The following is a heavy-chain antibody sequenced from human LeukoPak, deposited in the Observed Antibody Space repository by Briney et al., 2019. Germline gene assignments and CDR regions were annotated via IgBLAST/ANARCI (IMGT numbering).Heavy chain of an antibody. V-gene: IGHV1-46*01. D-gene: IGHD3-10*01. CDR2: INPSGGST. CDR3: ARDSGMVRGTVDY. J-gene: IGHJ4*02. Sequence: ASVKVSCKSSGYTFTSYYMYWVRQAPGRGLEWMGIINPSGGSTSYAQKFQGRVTMTRDTSTSTVYMELSSLRSEDTAVYYCARDSGMVRGTVDYWGQGTLVTVSS. CDR1: GYTFTSYY.